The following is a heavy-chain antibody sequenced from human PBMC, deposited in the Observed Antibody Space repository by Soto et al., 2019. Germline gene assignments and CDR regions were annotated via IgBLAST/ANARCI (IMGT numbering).Heavy chain of an antibody. J-gene: IGHJ4*02. V-gene: IGHV3-15*01. CDR3: TTEQVRGGAFDY. Sequence: GGSLRLSCAASGFTFSNAWMSWVRQAPGKGLEWVGRIKSKTDGGTTDYAAPVKGRFTISRDDSKNTLYLQMNSLKTEDTAVYYCTTEQVRGGAFDYWGQGTLVTVSS. CDR2: IKSKTDGGTT. CDR1: GFTFSNAW. D-gene: IGHD3-10*01.